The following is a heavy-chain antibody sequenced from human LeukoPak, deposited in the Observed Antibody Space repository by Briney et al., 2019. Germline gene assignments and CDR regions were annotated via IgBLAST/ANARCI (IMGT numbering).Heavy chain of an antibody. V-gene: IGHV1-46*01. J-gene: IGHJ5*02. D-gene: IGHD2-15*01. CDR3: AREKAIVVVVAASRGNWFDP. CDR2: INPSGGST. CDR1: GYTFTSYY. Sequence: GASVTVSCKASGYTFTSYYMHWVRQAPGQGLEGMGIINPSGGSTSYVQKFQGRVTMTRDTSTSTVYMELSSLRSEDTAVYYCAREKAIVVVVAASRGNWFDPWGQGTLVTVSS.